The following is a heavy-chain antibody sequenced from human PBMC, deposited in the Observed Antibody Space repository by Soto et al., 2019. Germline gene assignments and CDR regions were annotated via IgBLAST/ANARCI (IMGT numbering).Heavy chain of an antibody. CDR2: ISSSSSYI. D-gene: IGHD6-13*01. CDR3: ARERVSGYYYYYMDV. Sequence: ESGGGLVKPGGSLRLSCAASGFTFSSYSMNWVRQAPGKGLEWVSSISSSSSYIYYADSVKGRFTISRDNAKNSLYLQMNSLRAEDTAVYYCARERVSGYYYYYMDVWGKGTTVTVSS. CDR1: GFTFSSYS. V-gene: IGHV3-21*01. J-gene: IGHJ6*03.